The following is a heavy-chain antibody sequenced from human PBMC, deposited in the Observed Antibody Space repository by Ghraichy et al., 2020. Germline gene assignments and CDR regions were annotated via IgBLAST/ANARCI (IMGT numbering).Heavy chain of an antibody. D-gene: IGHD3-22*01. Sequence: SETLSLTCTVSGGSISSGGYYWSWIRQHPGKGLEWIGYIYYSGSTYYNPSLKSRVTISVDTSKNQFSLKLSSVTAADTAVYYCARTRITMIVVAWGQGTLVTVSS. CDR2: IYYSGST. V-gene: IGHV4-31*03. CDR3: ARTRITMIVVA. J-gene: IGHJ4*02. CDR1: GGSISSGGYY.